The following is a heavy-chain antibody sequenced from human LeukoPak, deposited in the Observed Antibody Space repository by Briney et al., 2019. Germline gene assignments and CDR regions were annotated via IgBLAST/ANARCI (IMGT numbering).Heavy chain of an antibody. Sequence: GGSLRLSCAASGFTFSSYEMNWVRQAPGKGLEWVSYISSSSSTIYYADSVKGRFTISRDNAKNSLYLQMNSLRAEDTAVYYCARARYSSGWYFFPWFDPWGQGTLVTVSS. CDR2: ISSSSSTI. CDR1: GFTFSSYE. J-gene: IGHJ5*02. CDR3: ARARYSSGWYFFPWFDP. V-gene: IGHV3-48*01. D-gene: IGHD6-19*01.